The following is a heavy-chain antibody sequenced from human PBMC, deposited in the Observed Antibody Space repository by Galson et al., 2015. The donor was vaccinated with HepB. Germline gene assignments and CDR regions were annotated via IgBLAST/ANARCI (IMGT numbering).Heavy chain of an antibody. Sequence: LSLTCTVSGGSISTSSYYWGWIRQPPGKGLEWIGSIYYSGSTYYNPSLKSRVTISVDTSKKQFSLRLSSVTAADTAVYYCATVGRVSAASGLWGQGTLVTVSS. V-gene: IGHV4-39*07. CDR2: IYYSGST. CDR3: ATVGRVSAASGL. CDR1: GGSISTSSYY. J-gene: IGHJ4*02. D-gene: IGHD6-13*01.